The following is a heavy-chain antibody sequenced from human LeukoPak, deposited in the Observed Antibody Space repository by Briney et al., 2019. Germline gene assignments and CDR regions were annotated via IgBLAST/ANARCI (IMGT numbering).Heavy chain of an antibody. CDR3: AREDSDYDFWSGPPHFDY. Sequence: SETLSLTCTVSGYSITSGHYWGWIRQPPGKGLEWIGTIYHSGSTFYNPSLKSRVTISVDTSKNQFSLKLTSVAAADTAVYYCAREDSDYDFWSGPPHFDYWGQGTLVTVSS. CDR1: GYSITSGHY. CDR2: IYHSGST. V-gene: IGHV4-38-2*02. J-gene: IGHJ4*02. D-gene: IGHD3-3*01.